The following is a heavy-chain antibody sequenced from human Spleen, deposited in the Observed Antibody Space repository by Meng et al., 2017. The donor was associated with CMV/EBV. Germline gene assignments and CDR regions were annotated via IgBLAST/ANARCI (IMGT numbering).Heavy chain of an antibody. CDR2: ISSSSSYI. CDR3: ARGNSYAHIFDY. D-gene: IGHD5-18*01. Sequence: GESLKISCAASGFSGSNNSSTWVRQAPGKGLEWVSSISSSSSYIYYADSVKGRFTISRDNAKNSLYLQMNSLRAEDTAVYYCARGNSYAHIFDYWGQGTLVTVSS. CDR1: GFSGSNNS. V-gene: IGHV3-21*01. J-gene: IGHJ4*02.